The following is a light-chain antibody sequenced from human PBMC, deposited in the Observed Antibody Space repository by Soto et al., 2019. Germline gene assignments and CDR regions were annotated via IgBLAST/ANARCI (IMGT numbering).Light chain of an antibody. CDR2: GAS. J-gene: IGKJ2*01. CDR3: QQYGSSAYT. Sequence: EIVLTQSPGTLSLSPGERATLSCRASQSVSSNYLAWYQQKLGQAPRLLIYGASSRATGIPDRFSGSGSGTDFTLTISRVEPEDFAVYYCQQYGSSAYTFGQGTKLEIK. CDR1: QSVSSNY. V-gene: IGKV3-20*01.